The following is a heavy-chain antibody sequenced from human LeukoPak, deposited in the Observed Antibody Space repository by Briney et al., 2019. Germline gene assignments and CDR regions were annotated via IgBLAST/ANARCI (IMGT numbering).Heavy chain of an antibody. V-gene: IGHV3-13*01. D-gene: IGHD2-21*02. CDR2: IGTAGDT. Sequence: GGSLRLSCAASGFTFSSYDMHWVRQATGKGLEWVSAIGTAGDTYYPGSVKGRFTISRENAKNSLYLQMNSLRAGDTAVYYCATQLPRTPAYCGGDCRTDAFDIWGQGTMVTVSS. CDR1: GFTFSSYD. J-gene: IGHJ3*02. CDR3: ATQLPRTPAYCGGDCRTDAFDI.